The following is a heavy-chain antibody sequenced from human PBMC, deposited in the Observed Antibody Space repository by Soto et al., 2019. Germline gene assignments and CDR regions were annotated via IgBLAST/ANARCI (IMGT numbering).Heavy chain of an antibody. Sequence: QVQLQQWGAGLLKPSETLSLTCAVYGGSFSGYYWSWIRQPPGKGLESIGEINHSGSTNYNPSLKSRVTISVDTSKNQFSLKLSSVTAADTAVYYCARGQHVVPAPSGMDVWGQGTTVTVSS. CDR1: GGSFSGYY. V-gene: IGHV4-34*01. J-gene: IGHJ6*02. CDR2: INHSGST. CDR3: ARGQHVVPAPSGMDV. D-gene: IGHD2-2*01.